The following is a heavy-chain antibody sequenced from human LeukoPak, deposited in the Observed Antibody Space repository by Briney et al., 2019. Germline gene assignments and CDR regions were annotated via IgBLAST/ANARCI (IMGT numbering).Heavy chain of an antibody. V-gene: IGHV1-18*01. D-gene: IGHD4-23*01. J-gene: IGHJ3*02. CDR1: GYTFTSYG. CDR2: ISAYNGNT. CDR3: ARVAGNAGLGAFDI. Sequence: ASVKVSCKASGYTFTSYGISWVRQAPGQGLEWMGWISAYNGNTNYAQKFQGRVTMTRDTSISTAYMELSRLRSDDTAVYYCARVAGNAGLGAFDIWGQGTMVTVSS.